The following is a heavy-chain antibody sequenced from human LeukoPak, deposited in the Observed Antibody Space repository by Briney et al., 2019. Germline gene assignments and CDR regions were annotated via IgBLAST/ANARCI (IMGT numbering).Heavy chain of an antibody. CDR2: IVVGSGNT. D-gene: IGHD2-15*01. Sequence: SVKVSCKASGFTFTSSAMQWVRQARGQRLEWIGWIVVGSGNTNYAQKFQERVTITRDMSTSTAYMELSSLRSEDTAVYYCARDKGGLEESPNWFDPWGQGTLVTVSS. V-gene: IGHV1-58*02. CDR3: ARDKGGLEESPNWFDP. CDR1: GFTFTSSA. J-gene: IGHJ5*02.